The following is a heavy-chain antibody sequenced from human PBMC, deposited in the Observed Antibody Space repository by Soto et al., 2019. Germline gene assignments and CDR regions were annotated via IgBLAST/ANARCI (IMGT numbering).Heavy chain of an antibody. CDR1: GFTFSSYS. J-gene: IGHJ6*01. D-gene: IGHD5-12*01. CDR3: ARADSGYAHGYYYYGMDV. V-gene: IGHV3-48*01. CDR2: ISSSSSTI. Sequence: ESGGGLVQPGGSLRLSCAASGFTFSSYSMNWVRQAPGKGLEWVSYISSSSSTIYYADSVKGRFTISRDNAKNSLYLQMNSLRAEDTAVYHCARADSGYAHGYYYYGMDVWGQGTTVTVSS.